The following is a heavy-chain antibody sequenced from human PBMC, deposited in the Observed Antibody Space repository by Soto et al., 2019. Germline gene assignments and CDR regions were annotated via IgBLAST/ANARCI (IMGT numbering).Heavy chain of an antibody. V-gene: IGHV3-30*18. Sequence: GSLRLSCAASGFTFSSYGMHWVRQAPGKGLEWVAVISYDGSNKYYADSVKGRFTISRDNSKNTLYLQMNSLRAEDTAVYYCAKEGYGDSGYYDLWGRGTLVTVSS. CDR2: ISYDGSNK. D-gene: IGHD4-17*01. J-gene: IGHJ2*01. CDR1: GFTFSSYG. CDR3: AKEGYGDSGYYDL.